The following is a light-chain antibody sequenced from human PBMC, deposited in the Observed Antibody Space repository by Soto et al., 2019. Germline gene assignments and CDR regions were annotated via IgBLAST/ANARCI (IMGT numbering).Light chain of an antibody. CDR2: ENN. CDR1: SSNIGNNY. Sequence: QSVLAQPPSVSAAPGQKVTISCSGSSSNIGNNYASWYQQLPGTAPKLLIYENNKRPSGIPDRFSGSKSGTSATLGITGLQTGDEADYYCGTLDSSLSAEVFGGGTKLTVL. CDR3: GTLDSSLSAEV. V-gene: IGLV1-51*02. J-gene: IGLJ3*02.